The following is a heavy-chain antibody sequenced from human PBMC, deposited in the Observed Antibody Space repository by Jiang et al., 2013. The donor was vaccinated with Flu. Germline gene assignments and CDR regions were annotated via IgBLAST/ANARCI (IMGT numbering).Heavy chain of an antibody. V-gene: IGHV4-34*01. CDR3: ARGSTIRPLKGASTRPPTDY. J-gene: IGHJ4*02. D-gene: IGHD1-1*01. CDR1: GGSFSGYY. CDR2: INHSGST. Sequence: LLKPSETLSLTCAVYGGSFSGYYWSWIRQPPGKGLEWIGEINHSGSTNYNPSLKSRVTISVDTSKNQFSLKLSSVTAADTAVYYCARGSTIRPLKGASTRPPTDYWGQGTLVTVSS.